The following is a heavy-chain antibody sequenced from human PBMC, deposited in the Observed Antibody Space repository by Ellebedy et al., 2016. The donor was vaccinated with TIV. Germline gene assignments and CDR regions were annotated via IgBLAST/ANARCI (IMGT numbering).Heavy chain of an antibody. D-gene: IGHD3-22*01. V-gene: IGHV4-4*07. CDR1: GGSISGYY. Sequence: SETLSLTXTVSGGSISGYYWSWVRQHAGKGLEWIGRIYNSSVSSDYNPFLKSRVTMSVDTPKNQFSLILSSVTAADTAVYYCARDQRVVVSGGPPLYDWCDPWGQGILVTVSS. CDR2: IYNSSVSS. CDR3: ARDQRVVVSGGPPLYDWCDP. J-gene: IGHJ5*02.